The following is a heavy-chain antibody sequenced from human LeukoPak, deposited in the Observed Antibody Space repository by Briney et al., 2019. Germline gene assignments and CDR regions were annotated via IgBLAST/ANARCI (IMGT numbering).Heavy chain of an antibody. V-gene: IGHV1-69*11. Sequence: GASVKVSCKASGGVLTTYAVSWVRQAPGQGLEWMGSIIPFLGTTNYAQKFQGRVTITADEPTRTAYMELTYVRSDDTAVYYCTIIPNVILFTHYFEYWGQGTLVTVSS. CDR2: IIPFLGTT. CDR3: TIIPNVILFTHYFEY. CDR1: GGVLTTYA. J-gene: IGHJ4*02. D-gene: IGHD2-21*01.